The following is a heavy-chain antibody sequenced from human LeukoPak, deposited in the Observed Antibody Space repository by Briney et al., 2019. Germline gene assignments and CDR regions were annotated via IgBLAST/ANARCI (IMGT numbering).Heavy chain of an antibody. J-gene: IGHJ4*02. CDR2: INSDGSSR. V-gene: IGHV3-74*01. CDR3: AKDPLNTLMVSPTFDY. D-gene: IGHD5-18*01. CDR1: GFTSSSFW. Sequence: PGGSLRLSCAASGFTSSSFWMHWVRQAPGKGLVWVSRINSDGSSRSYADSVKGRFIVSRDTSKNTLYLQMNSLRAEDTAVYYCAKDPLNTLMVSPTFDYWGQGTLVTVSS.